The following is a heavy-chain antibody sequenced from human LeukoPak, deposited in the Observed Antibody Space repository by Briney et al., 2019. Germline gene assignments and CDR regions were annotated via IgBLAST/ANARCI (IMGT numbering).Heavy chain of an antibody. CDR1: GFTFSNHG. V-gene: IGHV3-48*04. CDR2: ISSSGSTI. Sequence: PGGSLRLPCAASGFTFSNHGMNWVRQAPGKGLEWVSYISSSGSTIYYADSVKGRFTISRDNAKNSLYLQMNSLRAEDTAVYYCAELGITMIGGVWGKGTTVTISS. J-gene: IGHJ6*04. D-gene: IGHD3-10*02. CDR3: AELGITMIGGV.